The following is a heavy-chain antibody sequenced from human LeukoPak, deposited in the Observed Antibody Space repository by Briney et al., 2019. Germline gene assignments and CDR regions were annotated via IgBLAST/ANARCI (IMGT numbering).Heavy chain of an antibody. CDR1: GFTLSSYA. J-gene: IGHJ4*01. V-gene: IGHV3-23*01. CDR3: AKDDSYGFYYYDSSGYPS. Sequence: QPGGSLRLSCAASGFTLSSYAMSWVSQAPGKGLEWVSAISGSGGSTYYADSVKGRFTISRDNSKNTLYLQMNSLRAEDTAVYYCAKDDSYGFYYYDSSGYPSWGQGTLVTVSS. CDR2: ISGSGGST. D-gene: IGHD3-22*01.